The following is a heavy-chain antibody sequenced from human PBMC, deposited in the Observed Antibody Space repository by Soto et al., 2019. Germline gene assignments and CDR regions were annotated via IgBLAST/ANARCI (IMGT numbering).Heavy chain of an antibody. CDR1: GYTFTSYH. J-gene: IGHJ4*02. D-gene: IGHD6-13*01. V-gene: IGHV1-18*01. CDR2: ISAYNTNT. Sequence: GASVKVSCKTSGYTFTSYHISWVRQAPGQGLEWMGWISAYNTNTNYAQKFQGRVTMTTDTLTSTVYMELSSLRSEDTAVYYCARLRPGGSSWTFDYWGQGTLVTVSS. CDR3: ARLRPGGSSWTFDY.